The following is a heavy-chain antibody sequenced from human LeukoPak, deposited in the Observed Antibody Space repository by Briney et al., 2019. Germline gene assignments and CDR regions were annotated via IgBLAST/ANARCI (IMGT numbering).Heavy chain of an antibody. CDR3: ARERGSSYGYGMDV. CDR1: GFTFSSYA. D-gene: IGHD6-13*01. CDR2: ISYDGSNK. V-gene: IGHV3-30-3*01. Sequence: GGSLRLSCAASGFTFSSYAMHWVRQAPGKGLEWVAVISYDGSNKYYADSVKGRFTISRDNSKNTLYLQMNSLRAEDTAVYYCARERGSSYGYGMDVWGQGTTVTVSS. J-gene: IGHJ6*02.